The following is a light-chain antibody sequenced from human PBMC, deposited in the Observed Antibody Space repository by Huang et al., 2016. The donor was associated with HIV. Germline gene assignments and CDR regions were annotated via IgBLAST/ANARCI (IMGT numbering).Light chain of an antibody. Sequence: EIVMTQSPATLSVSPGERATLSCRASQSVSSNLAWFQQNPGQAPGLLIYGASTRATGIPARFSGSGSGTEFTLTISSLQSEDFAVYYCQQYNSWPPYTFGQGTKLEIK. CDR1: QSVSSN. CDR2: GAS. J-gene: IGKJ2*01. CDR3: QQYNSWPPYT. V-gene: IGKV3-15*01.